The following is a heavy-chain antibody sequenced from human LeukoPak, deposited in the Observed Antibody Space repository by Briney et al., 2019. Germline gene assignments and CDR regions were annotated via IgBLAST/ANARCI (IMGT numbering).Heavy chain of an antibody. CDR1: GGSISSYY. CDR3: ARTQEAGYSSGRYDSYHYYYMDV. Sequence: PSETLSLTCTVSGGSISSYYWSWIRQPPGKGLGWIGYIHYSGSTNYNPSLKSRVTISVDTSKNQFSLKLSSVTAADTAVYFCARTQEAGYSSGRYDSYHYYYMDVWGKGTTVTISS. J-gene: IGHJ6*03. V-gene: IGHV4-59*01. CDR2: IHYSGST. D-gene: IGHD6-19*01.